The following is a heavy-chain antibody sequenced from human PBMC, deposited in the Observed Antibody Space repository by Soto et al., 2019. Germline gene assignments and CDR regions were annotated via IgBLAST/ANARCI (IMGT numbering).Heavy chain of an antibody. CDR2: INPDGGVT. CDR1: GYTFIKYF. Sequence: QVQLVQSGTEVKKPGASVKVSCKASGYTFIKYFIHWVRQAPGQGLEWMAIINPDGGVTTYAQKLRGRVAVHSDTSTSPVYMELNTLTSEDTAVYSCARPYSSSWYGMGYWGQGTLVTVSS. CDR3: ARPYSSSWYGMGY. V-gene: IGHV1-46*03. J-gene: IGHJ4*02. D-gene: IGHD6-13*01.